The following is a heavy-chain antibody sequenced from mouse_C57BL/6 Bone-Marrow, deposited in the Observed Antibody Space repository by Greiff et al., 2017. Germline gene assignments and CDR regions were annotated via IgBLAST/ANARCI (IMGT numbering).Heavy chain of an antibody. D-gene: IGHD2-1*01. CDR1: GFNIKDDY. CDR2: IDPENGDT. CDR3: TTGYDGNSGYFDV. Sequence: EVQLQQSGAELVRPGASVKLSCTASGFNIKDDYMHWVKQRPEQGLEWIGWIDPENGDTEYASKFQGKATITADTSSNTAYLQLSSLTSEDTAVYYCTTGYDGNSGYFDVWGTGTTVTVSS. J-gene: IGHJ1*03. V-gene: IGHV14-4*01.